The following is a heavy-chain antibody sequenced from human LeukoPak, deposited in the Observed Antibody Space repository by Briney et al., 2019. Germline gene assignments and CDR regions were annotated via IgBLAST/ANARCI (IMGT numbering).Heavy chain of an antibody. J-gene: IGHJ2*01. CDR1: GGTFSSYA. V-gene: IGHV1-69*13. Sequence: ASVKVSCKASGGTFSSYAISWVRQATGQGLEWMGGIIPIFGTANYAQKFQGRVTITADESTSTAYMELSSLRSEDTAVYYCARSRNDFWSGYSQSWYFDLWGRGTLVTVSS. CDR3: ARSRNDFWSGYSQSWYFDL. D-gene: IGHD3-3*01. CDR2: IIPIFGTA.